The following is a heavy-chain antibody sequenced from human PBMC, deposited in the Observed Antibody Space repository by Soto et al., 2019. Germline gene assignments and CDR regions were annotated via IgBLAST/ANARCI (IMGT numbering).Heavy chain of an antibody. D-gene: IGHD5-18*01. CDR1: GGTFISYA. V-gene: IGHV1-69*12. Sequence: QFQLVQSGAEVKKPGSSVKVSCKASGGTFISYAISWVRQAPGQGLEWMGGIIPIFGKAKYAQKFQGRVTITADESTSTAYMKLSSLRSEDTAVYYCASRPLSGYSYCPDYYSGMDVWGQGTTVTVSS. J-gene: IGHJ6*02. CDR3: ASRPLSGYSYCPDYYSGMDV. CDR2: IIPIFGKA.